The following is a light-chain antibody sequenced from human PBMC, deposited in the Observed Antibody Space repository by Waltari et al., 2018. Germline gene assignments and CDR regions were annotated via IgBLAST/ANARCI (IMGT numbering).Light chain of an antibody. CDR1: QSISTW. CDR2: KAS. Sequence: TYPASQSISTWLAGYQQKPGKAPKLLIYKASSLESGVPSRFSGSGSGTEFTLTISSLQPDDFATYYCQQYNSYSYTFGQGTKLEIK. CDR3: QQYNSYSYT. J-gene: IGKJ2*01. V-gene: IGKV1-5*03.